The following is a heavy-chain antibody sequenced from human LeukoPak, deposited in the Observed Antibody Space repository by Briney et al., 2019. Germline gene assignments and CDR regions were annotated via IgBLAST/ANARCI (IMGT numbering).Heavy chain of an antibody. V-gene: IGHV3-21*01. D-gene: IGHD1-26*01. CDR3: AREGVGATRGIDY. Sequence: GGSLRLSCAASGFTFSSYSMNWVRQAPGKGLEWVSSISSSSSYIYCADSVKGRFTISRDNAKNSLYLQMNSLRAEDTAVYYCAREGVGATRGIDYWGQGTLVTVSS. CDR1: GFTFSSYS. CDR2: ISSSSSYI. J-gene: IGHJ4*02.